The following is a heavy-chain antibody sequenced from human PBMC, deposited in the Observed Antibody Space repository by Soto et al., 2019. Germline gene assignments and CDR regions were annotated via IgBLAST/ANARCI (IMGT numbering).Heavy chain of an antibody. Sequence: ASVKVSCKASGYTFTSYDINWVRQATGQGLEWMGWMNPNSGNTGYAQKFQGRVTMTRNTSISTAYMELSSLRSEDTAVYYCARQYRFVRALGYCYYYMDVWGKGTTVTVSS. CDR3: ARQYRFVRALGYCYYYMDV. CDR2: MNPNSGNT. D-gene: IGHD2-2*01. CDR1: GYTFTSYD. V-gene: IGHV1-8*01. J-gene: IGHJ6*03.